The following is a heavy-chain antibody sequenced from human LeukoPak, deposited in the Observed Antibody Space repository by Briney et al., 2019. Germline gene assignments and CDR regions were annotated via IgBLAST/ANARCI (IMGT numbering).Heavy chain of an antibody. D-gene: IGHD2-2*01. V-gene: IGHV4-59*01. CDR3: AREVPAAGVDY. Sequence: SETLSLTCTVSGGSISSYYWSWIRQPPGKGLEWIGYIYYSGSTNYNPSLKSRVTISVDTSKNQFSLKLSSVTAADTAVYYCAREVPAAGVDYWGQGTLVTVFS. CDR2: IYYSGST. CDR1: GGSISSYY. J-gene: IGHJ4*02.